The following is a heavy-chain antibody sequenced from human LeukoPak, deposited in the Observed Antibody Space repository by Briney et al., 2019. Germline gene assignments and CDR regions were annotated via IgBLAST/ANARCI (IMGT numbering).Heavy chain of an antibody. V-gene: IGHV3-23*01. CDR3: AKGVSRNWLLYPKLFDY. CDR1: GFTFSSYA. CDR2: ISGSGGST. Sequence: GGSLRLSCAASGFTFSSYAMSWVRQAPGKGLEWVSAISGSGGSTYYADSVKGRFTISRDNSKNTLYLQMNSLRAEDTAVYYCAKGVSRNWLLYPKLFDYWGQGSLVTVSS. D-gene: IGHD3-3*01. J-gene: IGHJ4*02.